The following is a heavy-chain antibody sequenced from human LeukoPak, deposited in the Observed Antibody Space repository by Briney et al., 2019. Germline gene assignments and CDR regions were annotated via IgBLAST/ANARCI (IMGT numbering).Heavy chain of an antibody. CDR3: TRRSRDVYNSDAFDM. CDR1: GFTFSGSA. CDR2: IRNKANSYAT. V-gene: IGHV3-73*01. J-gene: IGHJ3*02. Sequence: GGSLRLSCAASGFTFSGSAMHWVRQASGKGLEWVGRIRNKANSYATGYAASVKGRFTISRDDSKNTAHLQMNSLKTEDTAVYYCTRRSRDVYNSDAFDMWGQGTLVTVSS. D-gene: IGHD5-24*01.